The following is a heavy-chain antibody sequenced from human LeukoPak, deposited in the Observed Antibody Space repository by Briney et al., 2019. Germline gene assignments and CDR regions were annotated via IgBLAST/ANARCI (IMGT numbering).Heavy chain of an antibody. J-gene: IGHJ4*02. CDR1: GGSISSSSYY. CDR2: IYYSGST. D-gene: IGHD2-15*01. CDR3: ASTLLGYCSGGSCLGDY. V-gene: IGHV4-39*07. Sequence: SETLSLTCTVSGGSISSSSYYWGWIRQPPGKGLEWIGSIYYSGSTYYNPSLKSRVTISVDTSKNQFSLKLSSVTAADTAVYYCASTLLGYCSGGSCLGDYWGQGTLVTVSS.